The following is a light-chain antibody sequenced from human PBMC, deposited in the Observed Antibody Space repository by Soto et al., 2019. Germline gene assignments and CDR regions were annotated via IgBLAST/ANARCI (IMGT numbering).Light chain of an antibody. V-gene: IGKV1-39*01. CDR1: QTIGSN. CDR3: QQSYSTPRT. Sequence: DIQMTQSPSSLSASVGDRATIACRASQTIGSNLNWYQQKPGKAPKLLIYVASSLQSGVPSTFSGSGSGTYFTHTITILQPEDFPTYYCQQSYSTPRTFGQGTRLEIK. CDR2: VAS. J-gene: IGKJ5*01.